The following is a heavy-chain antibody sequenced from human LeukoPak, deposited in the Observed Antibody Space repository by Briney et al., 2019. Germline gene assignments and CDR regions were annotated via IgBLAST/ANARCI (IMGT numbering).Heavy chain of an antibody. J-gene: IGHJ4*02. V-gene: IGHV3-30*18. CDR2: ISYDGGVT. Sequence: GGSLRLSCAASGFAFNNYGMHWVRQAPGKGLESVALISYDGGVTYYIDSVKDRFSISRDNSNNTLFLQMNNLRPDDTAVYYCAKDHCSGASCYYDSWGQGTLATVSS. D-gene: IGHD2-15*01. CDR1: GFAFNNYG. CDR3: AKDHCSGASCYYDS.